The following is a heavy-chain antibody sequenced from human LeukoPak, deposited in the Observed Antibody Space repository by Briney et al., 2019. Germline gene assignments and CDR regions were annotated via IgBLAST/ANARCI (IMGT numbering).Heavy chain of an antibody. CDR1: GGTFSSYA. J-gene: IGHJ3*02. D-gene: IGHD3-3*02. Sequence: GASVKVSCKASGGTFSSYAISWVRQAPGQGLEWMGGIIPIFGTANYAQKFQGRVTITADESTSTAYMELSSLRSEDTAVYYCARDPPSTDAFDIWGQGTMVTVSS. V-gene: IGHV1-69*13. CDR3: ARDPPSTDAFDI. CDR2: IIPIFGTA.